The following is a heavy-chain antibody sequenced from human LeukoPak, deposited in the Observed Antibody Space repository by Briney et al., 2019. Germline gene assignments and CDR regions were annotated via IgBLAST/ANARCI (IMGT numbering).Heavy chain of an antibody. V-gene: IGHV1-18*01. CDR2: ISAYNGNT. CDR3: ARELGYSVDQDAFDI. J-gene: IGHJ3*02. Sequence: ASVKVTCNASGYTFTSYGISWVRQAPGQGLEWMGWISAYNGNTNYAQKLQGRVTMTTDTSTSTAYMELRSLRSDDTAVYYCARELGYSVDQDAFDIWGQGTMVTVSS. CDR1: GYTFTSYG. D-gene: IGHD5-18*01.